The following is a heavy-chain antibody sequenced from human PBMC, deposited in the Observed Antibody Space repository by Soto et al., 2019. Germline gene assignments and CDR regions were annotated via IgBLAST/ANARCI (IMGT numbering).Heavy chain of an antibody. D-gene: IGHD3-10*01. CDR3: ARDGGYGAGSYLDY. CDR2: ISAFNGNT. CDR1: NYMFGSYG. V-gene: IGHV1-18*04. Sequence: QVQLVQSGAEVKRPGASVKVSCKASNYMFGSYGITCVRQAPGQGPEWMGWISAFNGNTKYPQNLQGRVTMTTDTSTATAYIELRAMRSDDSAMYFCARDGGYGAGSYLDYWGQGTLVTVSS. J-gene: IGHJ4*02.